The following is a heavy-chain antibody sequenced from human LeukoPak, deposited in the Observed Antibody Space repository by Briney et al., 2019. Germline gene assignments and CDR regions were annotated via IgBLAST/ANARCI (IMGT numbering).Heavy chain of an antibody. D-gene: IGHD5-12*01. Sequence: SETLSLTCTVSGGSTSSGRYYWSWIRQPPGKGLEWIGYFSYTGSTNYNPSLKSRVTISVDTSKNQFSLKLSSVTAADTAVYYCARGPLDSGYTYFDYWGQGTLVSVAS. V-gene: IGHV4-61*01. CDR2: FSYTGST. CDR3: ARGPLDSGYTYFDY. CDR1: GGSTSSGRYY. J-gene: IGHJ4*02.